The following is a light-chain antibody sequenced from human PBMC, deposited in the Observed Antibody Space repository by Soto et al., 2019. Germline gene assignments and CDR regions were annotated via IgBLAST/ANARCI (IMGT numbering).Light chain of an antibody. CDR1: QSVSRSY. CDR2: IAS. V-gene: IGKV3-20*01. Sequence: EVVLTQSPGTLSLSPGERATLSCRASQSVSRSYLAWYQQKPGQAPRLLIYIASSRATGIPDRFSGSGSGTDFTLTISRLEPEDFAMYYCQQYGSSPYPFGQGTKLEIK. J-gene: IGKJ2*01. CDR3: QQYGSSPYP.